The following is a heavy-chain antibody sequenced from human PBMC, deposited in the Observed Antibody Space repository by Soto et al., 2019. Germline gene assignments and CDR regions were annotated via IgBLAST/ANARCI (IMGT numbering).Heavy chain of an antibody. D-gene: IGHD3-10*02. J-gene: IGHJ4*02. CDR3: AREGPYGRYFDY. CDR2: ISAYNGNT. Sequence: ASVKVSCKASGYTFTSYGSSWVRHAPGQGLEWMGWISAYNGNTNYAQKLQGRVTMTTDTSTSTAYKELRSLRSDDTAVYYCAREGPYGRYFDYWGQGTLVTVSS. CDR1: GYTFTSYG. V-gene: IGHV1-18*01.